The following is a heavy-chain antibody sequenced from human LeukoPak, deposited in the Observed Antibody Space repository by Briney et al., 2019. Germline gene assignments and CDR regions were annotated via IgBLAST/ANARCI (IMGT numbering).Heavy chain of an antibody. J-gene: IGHJ4*02. V-gene: IGHV3-23*01. CDR1: GFTFSNFA. CDR2: ISGSGST. Sequence: GGSLRLSCTASGFTFSNFAMNWVRQTPGKGLEWVSVISGSGSTYYADSVRGRFTLSRDNSKHTMSLQMNTLRAEDTAVYYCARGITAFGVPGATYYFDYWGQGTLVTVSS. CDR3: ARGITAFGVPGATYYFDY. D-gene: IGHD3-3*01.